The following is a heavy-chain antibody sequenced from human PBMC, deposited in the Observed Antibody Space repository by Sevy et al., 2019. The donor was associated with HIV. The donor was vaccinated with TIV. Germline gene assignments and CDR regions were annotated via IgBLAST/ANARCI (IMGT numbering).Heavy chain of an antibody. V-gene: IGHV4-4*02. CDR3: ARGGETPRGFDP. CDR2: IYHSGIG. CDR1: GGSIRSVNW. D-gene: IGHD3-16*01. J-gene: IGHJ5*02. Sequence: SETLSLTCTVSGGSIRSVNWWHWVRQPPGKGLEWIGEIYHSGIGNTTPPSKSRVPISVDNSKNRFSLKLSSVTAAATAVYYCARGGETPRGFDPWGQGTLVTVSS.